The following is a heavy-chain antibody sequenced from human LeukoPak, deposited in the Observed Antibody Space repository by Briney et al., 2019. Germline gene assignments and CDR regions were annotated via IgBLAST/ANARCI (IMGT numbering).Heavy chain of an antibody. D-gene: IGHD2-21*01. CDR3: AREVREIGDPFDC. V-gene: IGHV1-8*01. J-gene: IGHJ4*02. CDR2: MNPNSGNT. Sequence: GASVKVSCKASGYSFTSYDINWVRQATGQGLEWMGWMNPNSGNTGYAQKFQGRVTMTRNTSISTAYMELSSLRSEDTAVYYCAREVREIGDPFDCWGQGTLVTVSS. CDR1: GYSFTSYD.